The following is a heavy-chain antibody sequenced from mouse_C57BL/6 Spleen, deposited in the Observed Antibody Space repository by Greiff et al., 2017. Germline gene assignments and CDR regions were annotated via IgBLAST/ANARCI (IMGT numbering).Heavy chain of an antibody. CDR2: INPNYGTT. CDR1: GYSFTDYN. D-gene: IGHD2-4*01. J-gene: IGHJ4*01. V-gene: IGHV1-39*01. Sequence: LMESGPELVKPGASVKISCKASGYSFTDYNMNWVKQSNGKSLEWIGVINPNYGTTSYNQKFKGKATSTVDQSSSTAYMQLNSLTSEDSAVYYCAREDYDGGYAMDYWGQGTSVTVSS. CDR3: AREDYDGGYAMDY.